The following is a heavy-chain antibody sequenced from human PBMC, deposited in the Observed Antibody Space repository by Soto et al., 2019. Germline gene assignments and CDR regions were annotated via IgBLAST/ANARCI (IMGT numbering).Heavy chain of an antibody. V-gene: IGHV4-30-2*01. J-gene: IGHJ4*02. CDR2: IYHSGGT. D-gene: IGHD3-22*01. CDR1: GGSISSGGYS. CDR3: ARDYDSSGYFYGVLGY. Sequence: QLQLQESGSGLVKPSQTLSLTCAVSGGSISSGGYSWSWIRQPPGKGLEWIGYIYHSGGTYYNPSLKTRVTISXXRXNXXFSLKLSSVTAADTAVYYCARDYDSSGYFYGVLGYWGQGTLVTVSS.